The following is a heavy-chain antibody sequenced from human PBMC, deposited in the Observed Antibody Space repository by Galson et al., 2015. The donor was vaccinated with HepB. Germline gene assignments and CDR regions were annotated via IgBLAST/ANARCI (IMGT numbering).Heavy chain of an antibody. CDR1: GYTFTTNDY. D-gene: IGHD4-11*01. CDR2: INTSDGIA. CDR3: ARAADQYFDY. J-gene: IGHJ4*02. V-gene: IGHV1-46*01. Sequence: SVKVSCKAFGYTFTTNDYMHWVRQAPGQGLEWMGIINTSDGIANVTQKFQGRVTMTRDTSTSTVYIGVSSLRSEDTAVYYCARAADQYFDYWGQGTLVTVSS.